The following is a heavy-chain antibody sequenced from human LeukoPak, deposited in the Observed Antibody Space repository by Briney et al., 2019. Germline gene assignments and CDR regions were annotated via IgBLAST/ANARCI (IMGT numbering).Heavy chain of an antibody. J-gene: IGHJ4*02. Sequence: GGSLRLSCAASGFTFDDYAMHWVRQAPGKGLEWVSGISWNSGSIGYADSVKGRFTISRDNAKNSLYLQMNSPRAEDTALYYCARELTTFDYWGQGTLVTVSS. CDR2: ISWNSGSI. D-gene: IGHD1-26*01. CDR3: ARELTTFDY. CDR1: GFTFDDYA. V-gene: IGHV3-9*01.